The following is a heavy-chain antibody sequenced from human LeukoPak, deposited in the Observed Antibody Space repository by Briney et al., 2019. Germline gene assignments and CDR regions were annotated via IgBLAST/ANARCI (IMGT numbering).Heavy chain of an antibody. Sequence: SGGSLRLSCAACGFTFSSYWMSWVRQAPGKGLEWVANIKQDGSEKYYVDSVKGRFTISRDNAKNSLYLQMNSLRAEDTAVYYCARGYGNYGYWGQGTLVTVSS. CDR2: IKQDGSEK. V-gene: IGHV3-7*01. CDR1: GFTFSSYW. J-gene: IGHJ4*02. D-gene: IGHD4-11*01. CDR3: ARGYGNYGY.